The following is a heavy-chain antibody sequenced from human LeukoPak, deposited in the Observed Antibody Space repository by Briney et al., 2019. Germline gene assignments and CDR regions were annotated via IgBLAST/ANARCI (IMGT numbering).Heavy chain of an antibody. V-gene: IGHV5-51*01. Sequence: GESLKISCKGSGYSFSSYWIGWVRQMPGKGLEWMGIIYPDDSDTRYSPSFRGQVTISADKFISTAYLQWTSLKASDTAMYYCARGPYSTSWSPLDYWGQGTLVTVSS. D-gene: IGHD6-13*01. CDR3: ARGPYSTSWSPLDY. CDR1: GYSFSSYW. CDR2: IYPDDSDT. J-gene: IGHJ4*02.